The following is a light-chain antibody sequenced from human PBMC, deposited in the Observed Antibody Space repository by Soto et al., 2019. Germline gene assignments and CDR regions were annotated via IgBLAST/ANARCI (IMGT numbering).Light chain of an antibody. CDR1: SSDVGGYNF. CDR2: EVT. Sequence: QSALTQPPSASGSPGQSVTISCTGTSSDVGGYNFVSWYQHHPGKAPKLMIYEVTKRPSGVPDRFSGSKSGNTASLTVSGLHADDEADYYCYSYAGSNNYVFGTGTKLTVL. V-gene: IGLV2-8*01. CDR3: YSYAGSNNYV. J-gene: IGLJ1*01.